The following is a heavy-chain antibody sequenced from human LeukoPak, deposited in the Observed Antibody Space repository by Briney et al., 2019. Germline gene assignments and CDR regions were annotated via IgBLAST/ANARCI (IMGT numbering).Heavy chain of an antibody. V-gene: IGHV4-39*01. CDR2: IFHSGST. CDR3: ARQGYISGQGFRNNWFDP. Sequence: SETLSLTCTVSGGSISSSSFYWGWLRQPPGKGLEWIGTIFHSGSTYYNPSLRSRVTMSVDTSKNQFSLRLSSVTAADTAVYYCARQGYISGQGFRNNWFDPWGQGSLVTVSS. J-gene: IGHJ5*02. CDR1: GGSISSSSFY. D-gene: IGHD6-19*01.